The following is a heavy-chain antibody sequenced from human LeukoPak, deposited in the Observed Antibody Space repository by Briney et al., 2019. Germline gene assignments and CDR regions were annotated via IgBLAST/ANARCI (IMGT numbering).Heavy chain of an antibody. V-gene: IGHV5-10-1*01. CDR1: GYRLTSYW. CDR3: ARQGHNFFDY. CDR2: IDPSDSYT. J-gene: IGHJ4*02. Sequence: PGESLKISCQGSGYRLTSYWISWVRQMPGKGLEWMGRIDPSDSYTNYSPSFQGHVTISADKSISTAYLQWSTLKASDTAMYYCARQGHNFFDYWGQGTLVTVSS.